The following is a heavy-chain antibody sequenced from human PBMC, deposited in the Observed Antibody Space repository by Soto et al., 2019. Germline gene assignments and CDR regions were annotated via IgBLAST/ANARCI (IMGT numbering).Heavy chain of an antibody. V-gene: IGHV1-18*01. CDR3: ARVVGDIVLMVYANFYWYFDL. CDR2: ISAYNGNT. Sequence: ASVKVSCKASGYTFTSYGISWVRQAPGQGLEWMGWISAYNGNTNYAQKLQGRVTMTTDTSTSTAYMELRSLRSDDTAVYYCARVVGDIVLMVYANFYWYFDLWGRGTLVTVSS. D-gene: IGHD2-8*01. J-gene: IGHJ2*01. CDR1: GYTFTSYG.